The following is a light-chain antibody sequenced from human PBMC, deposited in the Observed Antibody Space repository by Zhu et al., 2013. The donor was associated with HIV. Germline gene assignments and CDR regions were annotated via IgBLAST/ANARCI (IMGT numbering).Light chain of an antibody. J-gene: IGKJ2*03. CDR1: QSVSSK. CDR3: QQYSNWPMYS. CDR2: FAS. Sequence: EIVMTQSPATLSLSPGERATLSCRASQSVSSKLAWYQQKPGQAPRLLIYFASTRATGVPARFSGSGYGTDFTLTITSLQSEDFAVYYCQQYSNWPMYSFGPGTKLEIK. V-gene: IGKV3-15*01.